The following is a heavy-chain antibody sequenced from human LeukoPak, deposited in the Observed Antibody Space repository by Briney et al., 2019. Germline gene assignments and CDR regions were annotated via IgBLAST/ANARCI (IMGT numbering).Heavy chain of an antibody. CDR3: ARLFVSCSSTSCPATIDY. CDR1: GGSISSSSYY. D-gene: IGHD2-2*01. CDR2: IYYSGST. V-gene: IGHV4-39*01. Sequence: PSETLSLTCTVSGGSISSSSYYWGWIRQPPGKGLEWIGSIYYSGSTYYNPSLKSRVTISVDTSKNQFSLKLSSVTAADTAVYYCARLFVSCSSTSCPATIDYWGQGTLVTVSS. J-gene: IGHJ4*02.